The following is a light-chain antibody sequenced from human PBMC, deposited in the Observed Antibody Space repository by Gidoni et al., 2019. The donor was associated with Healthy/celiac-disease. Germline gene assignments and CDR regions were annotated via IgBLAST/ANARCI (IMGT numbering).Light chain of an antibody. V-gene: IGKV1-33*01. J-gene: IGKJ4*01. CDR3: QQYDNLPT. Sequence: DIQMTQSPSSLSASVGDRVTITCQASQDISNYLNWYQQKPGKAHKLLIYDASNLETGVPSRFSGSGSWTDFTFTISSLQPEDIATYYCQQYDNLPTFGGGTKVEIK. CDR1: QDISNY. CDR2: DAS.